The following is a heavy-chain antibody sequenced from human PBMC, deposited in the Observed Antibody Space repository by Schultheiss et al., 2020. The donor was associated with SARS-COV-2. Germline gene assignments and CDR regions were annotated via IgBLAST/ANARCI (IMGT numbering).Heavy chain of an antibody. CDR2: IWYDGSNE. V-gene: IGHV3-33*01. CDR1: AFPFSTYG. Sequence: GGSLRLSCTVSAFPFSTYGMHWVRQSPGKGLEWVAAIWYDGSNEKYADSVKGRFTISRDNSKNTLYLQMNSLRAEDTAVYYCAREKKDSGSVDYWGQGTLVTVSS. CDR3: AREKKDSGSVDY. D-gene: IGHD6-19*01. J-gene: IGHJ4*02.